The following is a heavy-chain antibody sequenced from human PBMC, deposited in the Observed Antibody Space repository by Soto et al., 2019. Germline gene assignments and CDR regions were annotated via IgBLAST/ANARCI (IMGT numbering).Heavy chain of an antibody. D-gene: IGHD4-4*01. Sequence: GASVKVSCKASGYTFTIYGITWVRQAPGQGLEWMGWISAYNGNTNYAQKFQGRVTMTTDTSTSTAYMELTSLRSDDTALYYCARDFDYRTPDWFDPWGQGTLVTVS. CDR2: ISAYNGNT. V-gene: IGHV1-18*01. CDR3: ARDFDYRTPDWFDP. CDR1: GYTFTIYG. J-gene: IGHJ5*02.